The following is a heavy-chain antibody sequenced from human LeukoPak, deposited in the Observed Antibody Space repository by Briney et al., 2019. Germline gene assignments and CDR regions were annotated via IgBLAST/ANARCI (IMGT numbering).Heavy chain of an antibody. D-gene: IGHD2-2*01. V-gene: IGHV4-61*09. CDR1: GGSIISLGYY. CDR2: IYTSGST. Sequence: PSETLSLTCTVSGGSIISLGYYWIWLRQPAGKGLEWIGHIYTSGSTNYNPSLESRVTISLHTSKNQFSLKLSSVTAADTAVYYCARDPYCSSTICYDYWGQGTLVTVSS. J-gene: IGHJ4*02. CDR3: ARDPYCSSTICYDY.